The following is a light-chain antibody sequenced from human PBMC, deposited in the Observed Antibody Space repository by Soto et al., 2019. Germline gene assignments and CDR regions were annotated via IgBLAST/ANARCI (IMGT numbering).Light chain of an antibody. J-gene: IGKJ1*01. CDR1: QSISSY. Sequence: DIPMTQSPSSLSASVGDRVTITCRASQSISSYLNWYQHKPGKAPKLLIYAASSLQTGVPSRFSGSRSGTDFALTISSLQRDDFATYYCQQTDSFPRTFCQGTKVEMK. CDR3: QQTDSFPRT. CDR2: AAS. V-gene: IGKV1-39*01.